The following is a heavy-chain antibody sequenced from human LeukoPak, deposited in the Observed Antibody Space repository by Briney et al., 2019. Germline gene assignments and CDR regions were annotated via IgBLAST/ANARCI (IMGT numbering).Heavy chain of an antibody. J-gene: IGHJ6*02. Sequence: GGSLRLSCAASGFTFSSYSMNWVRQAPGKGLEWVSSISSSSSYIYYADSVKGRFTISRDNAKNSLYLQMNSLRAEDTAVYYCARASHCSGGSCYQLYYYYGMDVWGQGTTVTVSS. CDR2: ISSSSSYI. V-gene: IGHV3-21*01. CDR3: ARASHCSGGSCYQLYYYYGMDV. D-gene: IGHD2-15*01. CDR1: GFTFSSYS.